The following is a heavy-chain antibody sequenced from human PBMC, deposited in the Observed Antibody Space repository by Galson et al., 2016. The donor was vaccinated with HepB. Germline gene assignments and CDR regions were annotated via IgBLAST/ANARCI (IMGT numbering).Heavy chain of an antibody. CDR2: ISASGGSK. J-gene: IGHJ3*02. CDR1: GLSLSPYA. CDR3: AKDRLSGHGDYSWGMCDI. D-gene: IGHD4-17*01. Sequence: SLRLSCAGSGLSLSPYAMSWGRQAPGKGLEWVSGISASGGSKTYADSVRGRFIISRDNSNNKLFLQMNSLTTEDTAKYFCAKDRLSGHGDYSWGMCDIWGRATEVTVAS. V-gene: IGHV3-23*01.